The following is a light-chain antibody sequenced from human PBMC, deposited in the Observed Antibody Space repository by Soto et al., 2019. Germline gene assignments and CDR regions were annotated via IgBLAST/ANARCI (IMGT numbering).Light chain of an antibody. CDR2: EDN. CDR1: SGSIASNY. Sequence: NFMLTQPHSVSESPGKTVTISCTRSSGSIASNYVQWYQQRPGSAPTTVIYEDNQRPSGVPDRFSGSIDSSSNSASLTISGLKTEDEADSYCQSYDSSIVVSGGGTTLTVL. CDR3: QSYDSSIVV. J-gene: IGLJ2*01. V-gene: IGLV6-57*04.